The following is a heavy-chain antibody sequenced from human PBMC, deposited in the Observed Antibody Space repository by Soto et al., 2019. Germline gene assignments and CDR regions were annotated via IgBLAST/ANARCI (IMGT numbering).Heavy chain of an antibody. CDR1: GDSISSSFW. Sequence: SETLSLTCAVSGDSISSSFWWSWVRQPPGKGLEWIGEIFHTESTVYNPSLKSRVTISLDKSKNQFSLNLNSVTAADTAVYYCARYDFGTFDYWGRGTLVTVSS. J-gene: IGHJ4*02. D-gene: IGHD4-17*01. V-gene: IGHV4-4*02. CDR2: IFHTEST. CDR3: ARYDFGTFDY.